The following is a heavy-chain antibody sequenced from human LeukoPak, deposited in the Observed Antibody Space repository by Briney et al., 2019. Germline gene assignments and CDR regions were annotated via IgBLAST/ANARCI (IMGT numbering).Heavy chain of an antibody. V-gene: IGHV3-7*01. CDR2: IKQDGSEK. D-gene: IGHD4-17*01. CDR1: GFTFSSYW. J-gene: IGHJ4*02. CDR3: ARAGGSTVSHSDY. Sequence: GGSLRLSCAASGFTFSSYWMSWVRQAPGKGLEWVANIKQDGSEKYYVDSVKGRFTISKDNAKNSLYLQMNSLRAEDTAVYYCARAGGSTVSHSDYWGQGTLVTVSS.